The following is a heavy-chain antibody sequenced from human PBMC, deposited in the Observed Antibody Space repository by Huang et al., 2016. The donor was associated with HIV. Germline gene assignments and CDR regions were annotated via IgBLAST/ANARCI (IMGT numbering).Heavy chain of an antibody. CDR2: NNHTGST. CDR1: DGSFSGYH. Sequence: QVPLQQRGAGLLKPSETLSLTCAAYDGSFSGYHWSWIRQPPGKGMEGIGDNNHTGSTKSCPALESRGAMSVDTSKRRFSLKLRAVPAADTAVYYGVRVAVQGIYSNAWNCGLDYSGPRRHFDYWGQGTLVTVSS. V-gene: IGHV4-34*01. D-gene: IGHD1-7*01. CDR3: VRVAVQGIYSNAWNCGLDYSGPRRHFDY. J-gene: IGHJ4*02.